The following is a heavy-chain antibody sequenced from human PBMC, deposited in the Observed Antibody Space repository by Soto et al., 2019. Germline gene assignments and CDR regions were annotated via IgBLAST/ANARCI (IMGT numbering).Heavy chain of an antibody. D-gene: IGHD2-15*01. V-gene: IGHV3-23*01. J-gene: IGHJ4*02. CDR3: AKRRGAGGHFDY. Sequence: GGSLRLSCAAAGFTFSSYAMGWVRQGPGKGLEWVAVVSIGGSTHYADSVRGRFTISRDNSKNTLSLQMNSLTAEDTAVYFCAKRRGAGGHFDYWGQGALVTVSS. CDR2: VSIGGST. CDR1: GFTFSSYA.